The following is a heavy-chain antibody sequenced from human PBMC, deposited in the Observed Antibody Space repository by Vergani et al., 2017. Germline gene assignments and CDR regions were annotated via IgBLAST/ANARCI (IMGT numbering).Heavy chain of an antibody. CDR1: GFTFSSYG. J-gene: IGHJ5*02. CDR2: IWYDGSNK. V-gene: IGHV3-33*01. D-gene: IGHD6-19*01. Sequence: QVQLVESGGGVVQPGRSLRLSCAASGFTFSSYGMHWVRQAPGKGLEWVAVIWYDGSNKYYADSVKGRFTISRDNSKNTLYLQMNSLRAEDTAVYYCARYSVAGRRARNWFDPWGQGTLVTVSS. CDR3: ARYSVAGRRARNWFDP.